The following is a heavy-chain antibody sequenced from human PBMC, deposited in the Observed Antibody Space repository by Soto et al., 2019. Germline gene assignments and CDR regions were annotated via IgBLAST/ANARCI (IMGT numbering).Heavy chain of an antibody. V-gene: IGHV4-39*01. CDR2: IYYSGST. J-gene: IGHJ6*02. D-gene: IGHD6-19*01. Sequence: QLQLQESGPGLVKPSETLSLTCTVSGGSISSSSYYWGWIRQPPGKGLEWIGSIYYSGSTYYNPSLKSRDTISVDTSKNQFSLKLSSVTAADTAVYYCAATGSGWYVGYYGMDVWGQGTTVTVSS. CDR1: GGSISSSSYY. CDR3: AATGSGWYVGYYGMDV.